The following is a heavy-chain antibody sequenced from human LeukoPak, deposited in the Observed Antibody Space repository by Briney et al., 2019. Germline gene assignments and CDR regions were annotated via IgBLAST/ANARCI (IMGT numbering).Heavy chain of an antibody. CDR3: ARGRSGISKPAGTKTLPYYFDY. Sequence: ASVKVSCKASGYTFTGYYMHWVRQAPGQGLEWMGWINPNSGGTNYAQNFQGRVTTTRDTSISTAYMELSRLRSDDTAVYYCARGRSGISKPAGTKTLPYYFDYWGQGTLVTVSS. J-gene: IGHJ4*02. CDR1: GYTFTGYY. D-gene: IGHD6-13*01. V-gene: IGHV1-2*02. CDR2: INPNSGGT.